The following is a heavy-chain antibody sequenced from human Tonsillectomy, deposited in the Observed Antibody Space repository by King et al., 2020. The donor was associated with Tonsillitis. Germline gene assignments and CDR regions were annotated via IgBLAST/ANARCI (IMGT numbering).Heavy chain of an antibody. CDR3: ARIYCTNGVCYFDY. CDR2: IDWDDDK. CDR1: GFSLSTSGMC. J-gene: IGHJ4*02. Sequence: TLKESGPALVKPTQTLTLTCNFSGFSLSTSGMCVSWIRQPPGKALEWLARIDWDDDKYYSTSLKTRLTSSKDTSKNQVVLTMTNLDPVDTATYYCARIYCTNGVCYFDYWGQGTLVTVSS. V-gene: IGHV2-70*11. D-gene: IGHD2-8*01.